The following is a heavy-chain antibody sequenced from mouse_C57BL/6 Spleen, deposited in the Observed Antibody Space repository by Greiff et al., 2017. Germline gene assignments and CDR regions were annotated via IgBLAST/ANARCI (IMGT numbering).Heavy chain of an antibody. Sequence: VQLQQSGAELARPGASVKLSCKASGYTFTSYGISWVKQRTGQGLEWIGEIYPRSGNTYYNEKFKGKATLTADKSSSTAYMQLSSLTSEDSAVYFCAREIYYYGSSYVEYYAMDYWGQGTSVTVSS. V-gene: IGHV1-81*01. CDR3: AREIYYYGSSYVEYYAMDY. CDR1: GYTFTSYG. J-gene: IGHJ4*01. CDR2: IYPRSGNT. D-gene: IGHD1-1*01.